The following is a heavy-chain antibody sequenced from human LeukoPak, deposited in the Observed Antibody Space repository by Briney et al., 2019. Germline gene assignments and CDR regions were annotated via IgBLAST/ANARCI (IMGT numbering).Heavy chain of an antibody. CDR1: GGSVSSGSYY. CDR2: IYYSGST. V-gene: IGHV4-61*01. D-gene: IGHD3-10*01. Sequence: PSETLSLTCTVSGGSVSSGSYYWGWIRQPPGKGLEWIGYIYYSGSTNYNPSPKSRVTMSVDTSQNQFSLKLSSVTAADTAVYYCARRGGSGRSFDYWGQGTLVTISS. J-gene: IGHJ4*02. CDR3: ARRGGSGRSFDY.